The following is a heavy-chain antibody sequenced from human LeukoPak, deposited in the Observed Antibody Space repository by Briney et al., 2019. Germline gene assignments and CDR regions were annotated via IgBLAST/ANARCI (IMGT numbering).Heavy chain of an antibody. J-gene: IGHJ4*02. CDR1: GFTFSSYW. D-gene: IGHD6-13*01. Sequence: PGGSLRLSCAASGFTFSSYWMSWVRQAPGKGLEWVANIKQDGSEKYYVDSVKGRFTISRDDSKNTLYLQMNSLKTEDTAIYYCTTDLGYSSSDFDYWGQGTLVTVSS. V-gene: IGHV3-7*03. CDR3: TTDLGYSSSDFDY. CDR2: IKQDGSEK.